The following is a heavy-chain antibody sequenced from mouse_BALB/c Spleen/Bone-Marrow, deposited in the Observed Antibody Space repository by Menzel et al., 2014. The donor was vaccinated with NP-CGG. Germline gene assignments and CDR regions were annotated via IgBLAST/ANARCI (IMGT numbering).Heavy chain of an antibody. V-gene: IGHV1-7*01. CDR3: ARGVRGYDGFAY. CDR2: INPSTGYT. Sequence: VQLQQSGAELAKPGASVKMSCKASSYTFTSYWMHWVKQRPGQGLEWIGYINPSTGYTEYNQKFKDKATLTADKSSSTAYMQLSSLTSEDSAVYYCARGVRGYDGFAYWGQGTLVTVSA. D-gene: IGHD2-2*01. CDR1: SYTFTSYW. J-gene: IGHJ3*01.